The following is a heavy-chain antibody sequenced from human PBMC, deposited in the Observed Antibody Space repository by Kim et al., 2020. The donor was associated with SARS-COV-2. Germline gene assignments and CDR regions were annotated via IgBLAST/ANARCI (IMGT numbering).Heavy chain of an antibody. V-gene: IGHV4-4*02. Sequence: SETLSLTCAVSGGSISGPNWWSWVRQPPGKGLEWIGEMYHKASTSYNPSLKSRVTISIDTSKNQFSLQLDSVTAADTAVYYCARAVCGTNECYMVNWFDLWGEVSLVIVTS. CDR3: ARAVCGTNECYMVNWFDL. J-gene: IGHJ5*02. D-gene: IGHD2-8*01. CDR2: MYHKAST. CDR1: GGSISGPNW.